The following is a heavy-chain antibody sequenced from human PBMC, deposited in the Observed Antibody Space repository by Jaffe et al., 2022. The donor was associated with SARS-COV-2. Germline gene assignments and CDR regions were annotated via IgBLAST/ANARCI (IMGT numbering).Heavy chain of an antibody. J-gene: IGHJ6*03. D-gene: IGHD4-17*01. CDR3: ARAGKTTVTTTAPYYYMDV. CDR2: INPSGGST. Sequence: QVQLVQSGAEVKKPGASVKVSCKASGYTFTSYYMHWVRQAPGQGLEWMGIINPSGGSTSYAQKLQGRVTMTRDTSTSTVYMELSSLRSEDTAVYYCARAGKTTVTTTAPYYYMDVWGKGTTVTVSS. CDR1: GYTFTSYY. V-gene: IGHV1-46*04.